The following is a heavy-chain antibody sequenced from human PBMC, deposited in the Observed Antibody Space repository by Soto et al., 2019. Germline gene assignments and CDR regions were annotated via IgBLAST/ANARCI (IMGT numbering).Heavy chain of an antibody. D-gene: IGHD3-3*01. J-gene: IGHJ4*02. CDR1: GFSLSTSGVG. V-gene: IGHV2-5*01. Sequence: SGPTLVNPTQTLTLTCTFSGFSLSTSGVGVGWIRQPPGKALEWLALIYWNDDKRYSPSLKSRLTITKDTSKNQVVLTMTNMDPVDTATYYCALSPVPITIFGVVMRLGFDYWGQGTLVTVSS. CDR2: IYWNDDK. CDR3: ALSPVPITIFGVVMRLGFDY.